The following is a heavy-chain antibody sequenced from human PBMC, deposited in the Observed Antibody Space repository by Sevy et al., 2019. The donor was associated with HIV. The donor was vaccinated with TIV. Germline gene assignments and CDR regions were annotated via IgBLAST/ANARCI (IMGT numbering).Heavy chain of an antibody. CDR3: ARGGLTMVRGGTFDY. J-gene: IGHJ4*02. D-gene: IGHD3-10*01. V-gene: IGHV4-39*01. CDR2: IYYSGST. Sequence: SETLSLTCTVSGGSISSSSYYWGWIRQPPGKGLEWIGSIYYSGSTYYNPSLKSRVTISVDTSKNQFSLKLSSVTAADTAVYYCARGGLTMVRGGTFDYWGQGTLVPVSS. CDR1: GGSISSSSYY.